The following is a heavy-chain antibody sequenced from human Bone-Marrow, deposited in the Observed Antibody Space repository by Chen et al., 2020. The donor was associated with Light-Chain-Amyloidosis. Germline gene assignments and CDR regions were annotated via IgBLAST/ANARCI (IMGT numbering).Heavy chain of an antibody. D-gene: IGHD4-17*01. Sequence: QMQLVESGGGVVQPGRSLRLSCAASGFNFSNYGMHWVRQAPGKGLEWVAVISYHGNEKYYADSMKGRFTISRDNFKSTLYLQMDSLRAEDTAVYYCAKDLLPRTVTTLGYWGQGTLVSVSS. CDR2: ISYHGNEK. J-gene: IGHJ4*01. CDR1: GFNFSNYG. CDR3: AKDLLPRTVTTLGY. V-gene: IGHV3-30*18.